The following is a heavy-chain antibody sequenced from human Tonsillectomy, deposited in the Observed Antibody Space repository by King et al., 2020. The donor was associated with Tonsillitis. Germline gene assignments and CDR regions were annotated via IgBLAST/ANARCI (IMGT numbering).Heavy chain of an antibody. V-gene: IGHV7-4-1*02. D-gene: IGHD2-2*01. CDR3: AREFQRDCSSTSCHFLY. CDR1: GYTFTSYA. Sequence: QLVQSGSELKKPGASVKVSCKASGYTFTSYAMNWVRQAPGQGLEWMGWINTNTGNPTYAQGFTGRVVFSLDTSVTTAYLQISSLKAEDTAVYYCAREFQRDCSSTSCHFLYWGQGTLVTVSS. J-gene: IGHJ4*02. CDR2: INTNTGNP.